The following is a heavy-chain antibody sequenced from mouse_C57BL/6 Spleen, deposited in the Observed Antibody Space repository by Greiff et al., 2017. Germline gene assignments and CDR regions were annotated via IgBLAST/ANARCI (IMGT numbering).Heavy chain of an antibody. CDR1: GFTFSDYG. CDR2: ISSGSSTI. CDR3: ARPSGYFFAY. J-gene: IGHJ3*01. D-gene: IGHD2-3*01. V-gene: IGHV5-17*01. Sequence: EVMLVESGGGLVKPGGSLKLSCAASGFTFSDYGMHWVRQAPEQGLAWVAYISSGSSTIYYADTVKGRFTISRDNAKNTLFLQMTSLRSEDTAMYDCARPSGYFFAYWGQGTLVTVSA.